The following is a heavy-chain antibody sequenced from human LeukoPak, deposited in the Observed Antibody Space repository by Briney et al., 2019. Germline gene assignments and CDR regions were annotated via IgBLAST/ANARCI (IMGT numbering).Heavy chain of an antibody. CDR2: INHSGST. V-gene: IGHV4-34*01. Sequence: SETLSLTCAVYGGSFSGYYWSWIRQPPGKGLEWIGEINHSGSTNYNPSLKSRVTISVDTSKNQFSLKLSSVTAADTAVYYCARRPSQAAAGYWGQGTLVTVSS. CDR3: ARRPSQAAAGY. D-gene: IGHD6-25*01. CDR1: GGSFSGYY. J-gene: IGHJ4*02.